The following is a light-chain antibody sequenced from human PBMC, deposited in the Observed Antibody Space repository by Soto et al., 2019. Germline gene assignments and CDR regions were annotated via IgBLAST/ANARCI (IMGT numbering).Light chain of an antibody. Sequence: QSALTQPASVSGSPGQSITISCTGTSSDVGYYNYVSWYQQHPGKAPKLMIYDVSNRPSGVSNRSSGSKSGNTASLTISGLQAEDEADYYCSSYSSSSTYVFGTGTKLTVL. J-gene: IGLJ1*01. CDR1: SSDVGYYNY. CDR3: SSYSSSSTYV. V-gene: IGLV2-14*03. CDR2: DVS.